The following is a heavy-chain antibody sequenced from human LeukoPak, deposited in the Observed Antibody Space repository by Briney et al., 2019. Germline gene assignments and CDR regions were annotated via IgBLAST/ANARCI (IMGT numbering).Heavy chain of an antibody. J-gene: IGHJ6*03. CDR2: IYRNSGGT. CDR1: GYTFTGYY. V-gene: IGHV1-2*02. Sequence: GASVKVSCKASGYTFTGYYMHWVRQAPGQGLEWMGWIYRNSGGTNYAQKFQGRVTMTRDTSISTAYMELSRLRSDDTAVYYCAREEGQLYRGGYLYYMGVWGKGATGTVSS. D-gene: IGHD2-2*02. CDR3: AREEGQLYRGGYLYYMGV.